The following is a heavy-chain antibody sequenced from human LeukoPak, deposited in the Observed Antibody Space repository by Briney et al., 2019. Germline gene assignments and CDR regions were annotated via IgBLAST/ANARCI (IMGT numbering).Heavy chain of an antibody. D-gene: IGHD5-18*01. V-gene: IGHV4-34*01. Sequence: SETLSLTCAVYGGSFSGYYWSWIRQPPGKGLEWIGEINHSGSTNYNPSLKNRVTISVDTSKNQFSLKLSSVTAADTAVYYCARTRGYSYGYDYWGQGTLVTVSS. CDR1: GGSFSGYY. CDR3: ARTRGYSYGYDY. J-gene: IGHJ4*02. CDR2: INHSGST.